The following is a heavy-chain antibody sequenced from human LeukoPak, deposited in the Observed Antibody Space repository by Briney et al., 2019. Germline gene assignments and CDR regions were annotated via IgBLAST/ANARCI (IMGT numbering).Heavy chain of an antibody. Sequence: GGSLRLSCAASGFTVSSNYMSWVRQAPGKGLEWVSVIYSGGSTYYADSVKGRFTISRDNSKNTLYLQMNSLRAEDTAVYYCARAAYGSGSSAYYSDYWGQGTLVTVSS. CDR2: IYSGGST. J-gene: IGHJ4*02. CDR3: ARAAYGSGSSAYYSDY. D-gene: IGHD3-10*01. V-gene: IGHV3-66*01. CDR1: GFTVSSNY.